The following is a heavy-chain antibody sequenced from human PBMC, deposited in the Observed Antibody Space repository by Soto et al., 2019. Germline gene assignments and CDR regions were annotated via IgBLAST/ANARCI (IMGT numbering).Heavy chain of an antibody. Sequence: QVQLVQSGAEVKKPGSSVKVSCKASGGTFSSYAISWVRQAPGQGLEWMGGIIPIFGTANYAQKFQGRVTITXXEXTXXAYMELSSLRSEDTAVYYCARGRVTIFGVGNWFDPWGQGTLVTVSS. CDR3: ARGRVTIFGVGNWFDP. CDR1: GGTFSSYA. J-gene: IGHJ5*02. V-gene: IGHV1-69*05. CDR2: IIPIFGTA. D-gene: IGHD3-3*01.